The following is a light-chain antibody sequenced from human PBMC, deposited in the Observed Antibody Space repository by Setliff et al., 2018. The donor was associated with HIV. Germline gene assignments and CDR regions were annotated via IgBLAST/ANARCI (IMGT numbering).Light chain of an antibody. CDR1: SSNIGNNY. V-gene: IGLV1-51*01. J-gene: IGLJ2*01. CDR3: GTWDSSLSVV. CDR2: DNN. Sequence: VLTQPPSVSAAPGQKVTISCSGSSSNIGNNYVSWYQQLPGTAPKLLIYDNNKRPSGIPDRFSGSKSGTSATLGITGLQTGDEADYYCGTWDSSLSVVFGGGT.